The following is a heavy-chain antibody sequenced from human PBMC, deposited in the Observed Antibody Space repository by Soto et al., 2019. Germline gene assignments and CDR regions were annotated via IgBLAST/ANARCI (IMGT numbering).Heavy chain of an antibody. CDR1: GGFISNGDYH. D-gene: IGHD5-12*01. Sequence: SETLSLTCPVSGGFISNGDYHWSWIRQPPGKGLEWIGYTYPSGSTYYNASLRSRVTISIDASKNQFSLKLNSVTAADTAVYYCAREGGYDSPHGCWGQGTLVTVSS. J-gene: IGHJ4*02. CDR2: TYPSGST. CDR3: AREGGYDSPHGC. V-gene: IGHV4-30-4*01.